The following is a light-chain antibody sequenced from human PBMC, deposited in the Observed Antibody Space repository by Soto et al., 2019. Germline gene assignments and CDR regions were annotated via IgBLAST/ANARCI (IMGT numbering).Light chain of an antibody. J-gene: IGKJ1*01. CDR2: GAS. CDR3: QQYGSSPWT. CDR1: QSVSSSY. Sequence: EIVLTQSRGTLSLSPGERATLSCRDSQSVSSSYLAWYQQKPGQAPRLLIYGASSRATGIPDRFSGSGSGTDFTLTISRLEPEDFAVNYCQQYGSSPWTFGQETKVDIK. V-gene: IGKV3-20*01.